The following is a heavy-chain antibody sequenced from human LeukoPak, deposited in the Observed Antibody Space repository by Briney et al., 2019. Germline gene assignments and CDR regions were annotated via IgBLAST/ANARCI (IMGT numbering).Heavy chain of an antibody. V-gene: IGHV3-33*01. CDR3: ARSGYGSGSYYLDY. D-gene: IGHD3-10*01. CDR1: GFTFSSYG. J-gene: IGHJ4*02. CDR2: IWYDGSNK. Sequence: PGGSLRLSCAASGFTFSSYGMHWVRQAPGKGLEWVAVIWYDGSNKYYADSVKGRFTISRDNSKDTLYPQMNSLRAEDTAVYYCARSGYGSGSYYLDYWGQGTLVTVSS.